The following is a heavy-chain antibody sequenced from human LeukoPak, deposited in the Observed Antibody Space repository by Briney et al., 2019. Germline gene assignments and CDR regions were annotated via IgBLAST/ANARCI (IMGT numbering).Heavy chain of an antibody. V-gene: IGHV3-7*01. J-gene: IGHJ5*02. Sequence: PGGSLRLSCAASGFTFTNYWMSWVRQAPGKGLEWVANIKQDGNEKYYVDSVKGRFTISRDNAKNSLYLQMNSLRAEDTAVYYCARDGDGYNPWGQGTLVTVSS. CDR2: IKQDGNEK. CDR1: GFTFTNYW. CDR3: ARDGDGYNP. D-gene: IGHD5-24*01.